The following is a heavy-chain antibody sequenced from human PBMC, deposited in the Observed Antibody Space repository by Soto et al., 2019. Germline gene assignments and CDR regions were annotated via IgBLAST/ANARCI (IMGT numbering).Heavy chain of an antibody. CDR3: AGQPSAGSYYDLGSYYYYYAMDV. J-gene: IGHJ6*02. D-gene: IGHD3-10*01. V-gene: IGHV4-30-4*01. CDR2: IYYSGST. CDR1: GGSISSGDYY. Sequence: PSETLSLTCSVSGGSISSGDYYWNWLRQPPGKGLEWIRHIYYSGSTYYNSSVKSRVTISLDTSKNQFSLKLSSVTAADTAMYYCAGQPSAGSYYDLGSYYYYYAMDVWGQGTTVTVSS.